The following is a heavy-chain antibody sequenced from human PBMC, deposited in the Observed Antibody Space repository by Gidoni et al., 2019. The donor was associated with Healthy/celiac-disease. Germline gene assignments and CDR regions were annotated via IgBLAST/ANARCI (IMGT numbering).Heavy chain of an antibody. CDR1: GFTFSSYA. CDR2: ISGSGGST. V-gene: IGHV3-23*01. CDR3: AKSAEGATVTSASYYYYYGMDV. Sequence: EVQLLESGGGLVQPGGSLRLSCAASGFTFSSYAMSWVRQAPGKGLEWVSAISGSGGSTYYADSVKGRFTISRDNSKNTLYLQMNSLRAEDTAVYYCAKSAEGATVTSASYYYYYGMDVWGQGTTVTVSS. D-gene: IGHD4-17*01. J-gene: IGHJ6*02.